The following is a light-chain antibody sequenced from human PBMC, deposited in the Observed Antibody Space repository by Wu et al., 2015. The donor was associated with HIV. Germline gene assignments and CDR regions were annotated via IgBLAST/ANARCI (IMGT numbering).Light chain of an antibody. CDR2: ATS. CDR1: QSFNSKY. CDR3: QQRANWPLT. V-gene: IGKV3D-20*02. Sequence: EIVLTQSPGTLSLSPGDRAIPSCTASQSFNSKYLAWYQQKPGQTPRLLIYATSTRASGISDRFSGSGSGTEFTLTISRLEPEDFAVYYCQQRANWPLTFGGGPRWRS. J-gene: IGKJ4*01.